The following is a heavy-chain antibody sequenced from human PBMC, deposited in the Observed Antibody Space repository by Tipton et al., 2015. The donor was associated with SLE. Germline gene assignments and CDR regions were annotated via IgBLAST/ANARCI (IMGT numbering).Heavy chain of an antibody. Sequence: LRLSCTVSGGSISSSSYYWGWIRQPPGKGLEWIGSIYYSGSTYYNPSLKSRVTISVDTSKNQFSLKLSSVTAADTAVYYCAGVSRDAFEIWGQGTMVTVSS. CDR1: GGSISSSSYY. V-gene: IGHV4-39*07. J-gene: IGHJ3*02. D-gene: IGHD5/OR15-5a*01. CDR2: IYYSGST. CDR3: AGVSRDAFEI.